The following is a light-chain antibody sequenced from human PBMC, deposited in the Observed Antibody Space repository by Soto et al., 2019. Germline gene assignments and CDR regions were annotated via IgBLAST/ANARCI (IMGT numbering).Light chain of an antibody. V-gene: IGKV1-5*03. Sequence: DIQMTQSPSTLSASVGDRVTITCRASQSISSWLAWYQQKPGKAPKLLIYKASSLEYGVPSRFSGSGSGTEFTLTISGLRPDDFATYYCQQYNSYWTFGQGTKVEIK. CDR3: QQYNSYWT. CDR1: QSISSW. CDR2: KAS. J-gene: IGKJ1*01.